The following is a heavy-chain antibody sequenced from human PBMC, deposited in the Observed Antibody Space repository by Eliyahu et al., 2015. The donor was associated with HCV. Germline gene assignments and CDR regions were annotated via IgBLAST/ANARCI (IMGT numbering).Heavy chain of an antibody. V-gene: IGHV4-59*01. Sequence: QVQLQESGPGLVKSSETLSLTCXVSGGSIXTYYWSWIRQPPGKGLEWIGYIYYSGSPNYNPSLKSRVTMSVDTSKNQFSLKLTSVTAADTAVYYCASGGGGIAVAGTGGWFDPWGQGTLVTVSS. CDR2: IYYSGSP. J-gene: IGHJ5*02. CDR1: GGSIXTYY. D-gene: IGHD6-19*01. CDR3: ASGGGGIAVAGTGGWFDP.